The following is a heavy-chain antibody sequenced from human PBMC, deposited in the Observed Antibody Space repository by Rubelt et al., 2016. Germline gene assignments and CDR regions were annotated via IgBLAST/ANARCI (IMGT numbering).Heavy chain of an antibody. CDR1: GYSFTSYW. CDR3: ARRNSGTYSPFDY. V-gene: IGHV5-10-1*03. J-gene: IGHJ4*02. Sequence: EVQLVQSGAEVKKPGESLRISCKGSGYSFTSYWISWVRQMPGKGLEWMGRIDPSDSYTNYSPSFQGHVTCAVDKSSSTAYLQWSSLQASDTAMYYCARRNSGTYSPFDYWGQGTMVTVSP. CDR2: IDPSDSYT. D-gene: IGHD1-26*01.